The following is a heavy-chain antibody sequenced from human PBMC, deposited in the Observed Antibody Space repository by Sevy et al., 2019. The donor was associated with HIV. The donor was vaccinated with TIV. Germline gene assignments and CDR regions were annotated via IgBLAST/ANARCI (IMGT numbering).Heavy chain of an antibody. V-gene: IGHV3-9*01. J-gene: IGHJ6*02. CDR3: AKDINRGCDGINCYPYYYYFYCLDV. CDR2: VSWNSRNI. Sequence: GGSLRLSCAASGFPFNDHAMHWVRQVPGKGLEWVSGVSWNSRNIGYADSVKRRFTISRDNANHFLYLEMNSLRPEDTAFYYCAKDINRGCDGINCYPYYYYFYCLDVWGQGTTVTVSS. D-gene: IGHD2-21*01. CDR1: GFPFNDHA.